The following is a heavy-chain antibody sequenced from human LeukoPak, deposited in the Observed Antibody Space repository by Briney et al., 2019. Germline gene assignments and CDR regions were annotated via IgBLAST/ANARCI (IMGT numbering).Heavy chain of an antibody. J-gene: IGHJ4*02. CDR3: ARGRRYCDSTTCYGMYYVDY. CDR2: SNTVTGNP. Sequence: ASVKVSCKASRYTFNEYAMVWVRQAPELGLEWMGWSNTVTGNPTYAQGFTGRFVFSLDTSVSTAYLQISSLEAEDTAVYYCARGRRYCDSTTCYGMYYVDYWGQGTLVTVSS. V-gene: IGHV7-4-1*02. D-gene: IGHD2-2*01. CDR1: RYTFNEYA.